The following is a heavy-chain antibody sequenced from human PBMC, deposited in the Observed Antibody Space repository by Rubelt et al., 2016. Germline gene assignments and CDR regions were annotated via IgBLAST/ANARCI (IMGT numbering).Heavy chain of an antibody. V-gene: IGHV4-34*01. J-gene: IGHJ4*02. D-gene: IGHD2/OR15-2a*01. CDR1: GGSFSNYF. CDR2: INHGGSS. Sequence: QVELRQWGAGLLKPSETLSLTCAVYGGSFSNYFWTWIRQPPEKGLEWIGEINHGGSSNYNPSLKSRVTISVDTSKNQFSLRLNSVTAADTAIEYCARRVTTYYYFDHWGRGTLVTVSS. CDR3: ARRVTTYYYFDH.